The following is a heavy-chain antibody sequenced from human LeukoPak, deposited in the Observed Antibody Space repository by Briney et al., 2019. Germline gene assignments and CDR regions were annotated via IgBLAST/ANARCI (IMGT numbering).Heavy chain of an antibody. CDR2: ISYDGSNT. CDR1: GFTFSSYA. Sequence: PGRSLRLSCAASGFTFSSYAMHWVRQAPGKGLEWVAVISYDGSNTYYADSVKGRFTISRDNSKNTLYLQMNSLRAEDTAVYYCARSYSGLTADYWGQGTLVTVSS. D-gene: IGHD2-21*01. V-gene: IGHV3-30-3*01. CDR3: ARSYSGLTADY. J-gene: IGHJ4*02.